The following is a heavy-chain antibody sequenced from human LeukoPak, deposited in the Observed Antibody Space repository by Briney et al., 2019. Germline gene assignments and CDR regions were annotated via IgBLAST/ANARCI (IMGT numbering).Heavy chain of an antibody. J-gene: IGHJ6*02. CDR3: ANLLYQLPPPDPLLGYYGMDV. V-gene: IGHV3-23*01. Sequence: GGSLRLSCAASGFTFSSYAMSWVRQAPGKGLEWVSAISGSGGSTYYADSVKGRFTISRDNSKNTLYLQMNSLRAEDTAVYYCANLLYQLPPPDPLLGYYGMDVWGQGTTVTVSS. CDR1: GFTFSSYA. D-gene: IGHD2-2*01. CDR2: ISGSGGST.